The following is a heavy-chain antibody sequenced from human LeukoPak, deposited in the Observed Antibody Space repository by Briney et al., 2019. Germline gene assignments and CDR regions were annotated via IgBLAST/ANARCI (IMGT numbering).Heavy chain of an antibody. CDR1: GYTFTNFP. J-gene: IGHJ4*02. V-gene: IGHV1-18*01. CDR2: ISAYNGYT. CDR3: ARVGGNYEGLIDY. D-gene: IGHD1-26*01. Sequence: ASVKVSCKAPGYTFTNFPIGWVRQAPGQGLEWMGWISAYNGYTKYAPSLQGRVTMTTDTSTSTAYMQLRSLRSDDTAMYYCARVGGNYEGLIDYWGQGTLVTVSS.